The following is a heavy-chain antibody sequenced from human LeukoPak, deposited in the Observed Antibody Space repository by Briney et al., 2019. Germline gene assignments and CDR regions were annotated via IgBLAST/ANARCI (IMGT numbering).Heavy chain of an antibody. CDR3: ARELVSLGTGYFDL. Sequence: GGTLRLSCEASGFTFGTYGMTWVRQAPGKGLEWVSGITGSSTWTYYADSVRGRFTISRDNSKNTLHLQMNNLTADDTAIYYCARELVSLGTGYFDLWGRGTLVTVSS. D-gene: IGHD7-27*01. V-gene: IGHV3-23*01. J-gene: IGHJ2*01. CDR1: GFTFGTYG. CDR2: ITGSSTWT.